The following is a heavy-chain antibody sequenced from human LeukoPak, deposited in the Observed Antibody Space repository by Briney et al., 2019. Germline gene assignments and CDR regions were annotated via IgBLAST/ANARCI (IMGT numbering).Heavy chain of an antibody. CDR2: ISSSSSYI. CDR3: ARFWSYDSRGYYSFDY. J-gene: IGHJ4*02. Sequence: KPGGSLRLSCAASGFTFSSYSMSWVRQAPGKGLEWVSSISSSSSYIYYADSVKGRFTISRDNAKNSLYLQMNSLRAEDTAVYYCARFWSYDSRGYYSFDYWGQGTLVTVSS. CDR1: GFTFSSYS. D-gene: IGHD3-22*01. V-gene: IGHV3-21*01.